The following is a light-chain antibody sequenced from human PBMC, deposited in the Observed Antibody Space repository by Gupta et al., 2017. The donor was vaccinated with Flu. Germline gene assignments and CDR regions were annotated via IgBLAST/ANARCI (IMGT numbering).Light chain of an antibody. CDR2: EAS. V-gene: IGKV1-5*03. J-gene: IGKJ2*01. CDR1: QSISYQ. Sequence: GDRVTSTCLASQSISYQLAWYQQKPGKAPDLLIYEASTLESGVPSRFSGTGSGTEFTLTISSLQPDDFATYYCQQYNTFSYTFGQGTKLEIK. CDR3: QQYNTFSYT.